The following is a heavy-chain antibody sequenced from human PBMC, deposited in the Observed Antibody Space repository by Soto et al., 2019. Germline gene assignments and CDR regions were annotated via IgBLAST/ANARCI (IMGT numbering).Heavy chain of an antibody. CDR3: ARMINWGSVFDAFDI. J-gene: IGHJ3*02. CDR1: GFTFSSYA. D-gene: IGHD7-27*01. V-gene: IGHV3-23*01. Sequence: GGSLRLSCAASGFTFSSYAMSWVRQAPGKGLEWVSAISGSGGSTYYADSVKGRFTISRDNSKNMLYLQMNSLRAEDTALYYCARMINWGSVFDAFDIWGQGTMDTVSS. CDR2: ISGSGGST.